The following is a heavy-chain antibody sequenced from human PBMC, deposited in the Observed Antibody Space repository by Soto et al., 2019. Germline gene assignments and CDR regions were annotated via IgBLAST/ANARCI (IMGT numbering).Heavy chain of an antibody. D-gene: IGHD2-15*01. Sequence: QVQLQESGPGLVKPSGTLSLTCAVSGGSISSSNWWSWVRRPPGKGLEGIGEIYHSGSTNYNPSLKSRVTISVDKPKNQFSLKLSSVTAADPDVYYCASLYCSGGSCSYDAFDIWGQGTMVTVSS. CDR2: IYHSGST. CDR3: ASLYCSGGSCSYDAFDI. CDR1: GGSISSSNW. J-gene: IGHJ3*02. V-gene: IGHV4-4*02.